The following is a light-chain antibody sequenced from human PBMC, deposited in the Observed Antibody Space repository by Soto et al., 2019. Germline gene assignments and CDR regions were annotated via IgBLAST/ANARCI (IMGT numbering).Light chain of an antibody. V-gene: IGLV2-14*01. J-gene: IGLJ1*01. Sequence: QSVLTQPASVSGSPGQSITISCTGTSSDVGGYKYVSWYQHHPGKGPKLMLYDVSNRPSGVSNRFSGSKSGNTASLTISGLQAEDEADYYCSSYTSSTTYVFGTGTKPTVL. CDR3: SSYTSSTTYV. CDR2: DVS. CDR1: SSDVGGYKY.